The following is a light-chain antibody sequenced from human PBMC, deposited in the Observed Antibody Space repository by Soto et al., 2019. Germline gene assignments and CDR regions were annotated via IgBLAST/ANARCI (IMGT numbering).Light chain of an antibody. CDR3: CSYAGSSTFYV. V-gene: IGLV2-23*02. CDR1: SSDVGSYNL. CDR2: EVS. J-gene: IGLJ1*01. Sequence: QSVLNQPASVSGSPGQSITISCTGTSSDVGSYNLVSWYQQHPGKVPKLMIFEVSKRPSGVSNRFSGSKSGDTASLTISGLQAEDEADYYCCSYAGSSTFYVFGTGTKVTVL.